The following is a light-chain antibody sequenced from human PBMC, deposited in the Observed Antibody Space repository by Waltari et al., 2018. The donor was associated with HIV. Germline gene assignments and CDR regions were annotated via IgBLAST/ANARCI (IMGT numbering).Light chain of an antibody. CDR3: SSYAGSNKLV. Sequence: QSALPQPPSASGSPGQSVTISCTGTSSDVGGYNYVPWYQQHPGNAPKLILYEVTERPAGVPVRFSGSKSGNTASLTFSGLQAEDEADYYCSSYAGSNKLVFGGGTKLTVV. CDR2: EVT. J-gene: IGLJ2*01. V-gene: IGLV2-8*01. CDR1: SSDVGGYNY.